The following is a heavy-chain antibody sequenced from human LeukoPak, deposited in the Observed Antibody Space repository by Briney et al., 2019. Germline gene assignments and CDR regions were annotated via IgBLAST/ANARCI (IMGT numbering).Heavy chain of an antibody. Sequence: GGSLRLSCVASGITFSNYWMHWVRQAPGKGPVWVSRINNDGSGTTYADSVKGRFTISRDNARNTLYLQMNSLGAEDTAVYYCGRDSFPVDYWRQGTPVTVSS. CDR1: GITFSNYW. D-gene: IGHD2/OR15-2a*01. J-gene: IGHJ4*02. V-gene: IGHV3-74*03. CDR2: INNDGSGT. CDR3: GRDSFPVDY.